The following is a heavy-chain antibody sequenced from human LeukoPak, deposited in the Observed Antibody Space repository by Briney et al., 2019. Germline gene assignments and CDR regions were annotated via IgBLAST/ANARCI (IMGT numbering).Heavy chain of an antibody. D-gene: IGHD3-3*01. CDR2: INHSGST. CDR1: GGSFSGYY. J-gene: IGHJ4*02. Sequence: SETLSLTCAVYGGSFSGYYWSWIRQPPGKGLEWIGEINHSGSTNYNPSLKSRVTISVDTSKNQFSLKLSSVTAADTAVYYCARGTRFFYRDPYYFDYWGQGTLVTVSS. V-gene: IGHV4-34*01. CDR3: ARGTRFFYRDPYYFDY.